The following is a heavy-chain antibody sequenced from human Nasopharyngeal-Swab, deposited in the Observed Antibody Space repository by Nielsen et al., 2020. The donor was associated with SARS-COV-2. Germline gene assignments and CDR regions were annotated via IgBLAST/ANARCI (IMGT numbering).Heavy chain of an antibody. CDR1: GFTFSSYA. CDR2: ISGGGGST. CDR3: AKGVVGIAAAGDWFDP. J-gene: IGHJ5*02. V-gene: IGHV3-23*01. D-gene: IGHD6-13*01. Sequence: GALRLSCAASGFTFSSYAMSWVRQAPGKGLEWVSAISGGGGSTYYADSVKGRFTISRDNSKNTLYLQMNSLRAEDTAVYYCAKGVVGIAAAGDWFDPWGQGTLVTVSS.